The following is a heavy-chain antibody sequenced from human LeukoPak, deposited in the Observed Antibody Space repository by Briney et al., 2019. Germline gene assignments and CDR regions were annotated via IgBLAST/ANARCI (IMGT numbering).Heavy chain of an antibody. D-gene: IGHD6-19*01. CDR2: INHSGST. V-gene: IGHV4-34*01. Sequence: SETLSLTCAVYGGSFSGYYWSWIRQPPGKGLEWIGEINHSGSTNYNPSLKSRATISVDTSKNQFSLKLSSVTAADTAVYYCARDRQPGIAVAGIDYFDYWGQGTLVTVSS. J-gene: IGHJ4*02. CDR3: ARDRQPGIAVAGIDYFDY. CDR1: GGSFSGYY.